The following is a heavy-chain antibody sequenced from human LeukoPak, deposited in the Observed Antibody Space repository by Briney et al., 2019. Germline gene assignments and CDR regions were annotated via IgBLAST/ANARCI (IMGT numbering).Heavy chain of an antibody. CDR3: ARGGDIVVVPAARTPVSMDV. CDR2: IYSSGST. J-gene: IGHJ6*02. V-gene: IGHV3-53*05. D-gene: IGHD2-2*01. CDR1: GFTFSDYY. Sequence: PGGSLRLSCAASGFTFSDYYMSWVRQAPGKGLEWVSVIYSSGSTYYADSVKGRFTISRDNSKNTLYLQMNRLRSDDTAVYYCARGGDIVVVPAARTPVSMDVWGQGTTVTVSS.